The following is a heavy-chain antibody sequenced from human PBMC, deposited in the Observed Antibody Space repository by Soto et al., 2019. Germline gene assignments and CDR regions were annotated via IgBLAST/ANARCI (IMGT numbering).Heavy chain of an antibody. CDR2: IYYSGST. CDR1: GGSISSSSYY. Sequence: SETLSLTCTVSGGSISSSSYYWGWIRQPPGKGLEWIGSIYYSGSTYYNPSLKSRVTISVDTSKNQFSLKLSSVTAADTAVYYCARHDYDYIWGSYRLNAGYFQHWGQGTLVTVSS. J-gene: IGHJ1*01. D-gene: IGHD3-16*02. V-gene: IGHV4-39*01. CDR3: ARHDYDYIWGSYRLNAGYFQH.